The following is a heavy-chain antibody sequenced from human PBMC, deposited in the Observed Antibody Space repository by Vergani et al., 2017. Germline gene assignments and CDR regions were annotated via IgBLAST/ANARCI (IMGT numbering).Heavy chain of an antibody. CDR2: ISYDGSNK. D-gene: IGHD3-3*01. CDR1: GFTFSSYA. J-gene: IGHJ6*03. V-gene: IGHV3-30-3*01. Sequence: QVQLVESGGGVVQPGRSLRLSCAASGFTFSSYAMHWVRQAPGKGLEWVAVISYDGSNKYYADSVKGRFTISRDNSKTTLYLQMNSLRAEDTAVYYCARDAYDFWSGYYYYYMDVWGKGTTVTVSS. CDR3: ARDAYDFWSGYYYYYMDV.